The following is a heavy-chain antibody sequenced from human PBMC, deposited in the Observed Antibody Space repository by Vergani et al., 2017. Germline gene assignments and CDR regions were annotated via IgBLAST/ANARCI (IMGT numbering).Heavy chain of an antibody. J-gene: IGHJ6*03. CDR1: GFTFSDYY. Sequence: VQLVESGGGLVKPGGSLRLSCAASGFTFSDYYMSWIRQAPGKGLEWVSVIYSGGSTYYADSVKGRFTISRDNSKNTLYLQMNSLRAEDTAVYYCARDIREYSYAGSPLGYMDVWGKGTTVTVSS. CDR2: IYSGGST. CDR3: ARDIREYSYAGSPLGYMDV. V-gene: IGHV3-66*02. D-gene: IGHD5-18*01.